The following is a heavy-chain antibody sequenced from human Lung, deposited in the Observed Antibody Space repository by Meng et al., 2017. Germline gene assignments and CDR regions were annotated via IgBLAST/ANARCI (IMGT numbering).Heavy chain of an antibody. V-gene: IGHV1-69*01. J-gene: IGHJ4*02. CDR2: IIPLFDTT. Sequence: VERVRSGGEGKRLGPLGKVSCKPLGGTFSSPAISWVRQAPGQGLEWMGGIIPLFDTTHYAQNFQGRVSITADESTRTAYMELSSLRSEDTAVYYCARALGLTTMMTYWGQGTLVTVSS. D-gene: IGHD3-22*01. CDR3: ARALGLTTMMTY. CDR1: GGTFSSPA.